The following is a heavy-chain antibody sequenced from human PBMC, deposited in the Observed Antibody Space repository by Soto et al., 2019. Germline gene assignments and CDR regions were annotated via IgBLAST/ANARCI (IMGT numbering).Heavy chain of an antibody. CDR3: ARVEGVRSSSWPFDVGYYYMDV. Sequence: SETLSLTCTVSGGSISSYYWSWIRQPPGKGLEWIGYIYYSGSTNYKPSLKSRVTISVDTSKNQFSLKLSSVTAADTAVYYCARVEGVRSSSWPFDVGYYYMDVWGKGTTVTVSS. V-gene: IGHV4-59*01. CDR1: GGSISSYY. J-gene: IGHJ6*03. D-gene: IGHD6-13*01. CDR2: IYYSGST.